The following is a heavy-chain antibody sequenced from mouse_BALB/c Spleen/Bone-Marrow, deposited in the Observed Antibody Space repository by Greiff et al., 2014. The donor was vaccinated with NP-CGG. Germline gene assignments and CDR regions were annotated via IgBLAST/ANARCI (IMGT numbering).Heavy chain of an antibody. J-gene: IGHJ3*01. V-gene: IGHV1-87*01. Sequence: VQLQQSGAELARPGASVKLSCKASGYTFTSYWMQWVKQRPGQGLEWIGTIYPGGGDTRYTQKFKGKATLTADKSSSTAYMQLSSLASEDSAVYYCARFGYSFAYWGQGTLVTVSA. CDR3: ARFGYSFAY. CDR1: GYTFTSYW. D-gene: IGHD2-3*01. CDR2: IYPGGGDT.